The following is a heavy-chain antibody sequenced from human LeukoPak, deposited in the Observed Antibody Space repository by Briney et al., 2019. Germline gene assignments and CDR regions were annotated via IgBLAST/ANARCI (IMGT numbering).Heavy chain of an antibody. CDR2: ISGSGGST. CDR3: AKDIGSSRGDAFDI. D-gene: IGHD6-13*01. V-gene: IGHV3-23*01. CDR1: GLTFSNAW. Sequence: GGSLRLSCIASGLTFSNAWMTWVRQAPGKGLEWVSAISGSGGSTYYADSVKGRFTISRDNSKNTLYLQMNSLRAEDTAVYYCAKDIGSSRGDAFDIWGQGTMVTVSS. J-gene: IGHJ3*02.